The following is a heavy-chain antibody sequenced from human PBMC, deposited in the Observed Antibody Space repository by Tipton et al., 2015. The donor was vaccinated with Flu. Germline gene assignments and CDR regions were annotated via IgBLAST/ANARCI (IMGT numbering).Heavy chain of an antibody. V-gene: IGHV1-2*02. D-gene: IGHD5-24*01. CDR2: INPNDNGT. Sequence: QSGAEVKNPGASVKVSCKAFGSTSTDYYMHWVRQAPGQGLEWMGWINPNDNGTRYPQKFQGRVTMTRDTSISTVYMELSRLSSDDTAVYYCARDGAGYNGAFDMWGQGTMVTVSS. J-gene: IGHJ3*02. CDR3: ARDGAGYNGAFDM. CDR1: GSTSTDYY.